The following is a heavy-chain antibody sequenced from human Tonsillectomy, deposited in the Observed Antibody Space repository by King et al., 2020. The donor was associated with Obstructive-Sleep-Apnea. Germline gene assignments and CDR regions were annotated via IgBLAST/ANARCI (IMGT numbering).Heavy chain of an antibody. J-gene: IGHJ4*02. CDR1: GGTFSSYA. V-gene: IGHV1-69*09. CDR2: IIPILGIA. D-gene: IGHD3-16*01. CDR3: ARDGGFLDY. Sequence: VQLVESGAEVKKPGSSVKVSCKASGGTFSSYANSWVRQAPGQGLEWMGRIIPILGIANYAQKFQGRVTITADKSTSTAYMELSSLRSEDTAVYYCARDGGFLDYWGQGTLVTVSS.